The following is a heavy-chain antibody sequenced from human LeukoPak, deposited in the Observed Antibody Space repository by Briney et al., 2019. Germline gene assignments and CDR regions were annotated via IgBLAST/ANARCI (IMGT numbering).Heavy chain of an antibody. CDR3: ARGAYFYGSGINWFDP. CDR1: GGSFSSGGYS. V-gene: IGHV4-30-4*07. CDR2: IYYSGGT. J-gene: IGHJ5*02. Sequence: SQTLSLTCAVSGGSFSSGGYSWSWIRQPPGKGLEWIGYIYYSGGTYYNPSLKSRVTISLDTSKNHFSLKLSSVTAADTAVYYCARGAYFYGSGINWFDPWGQGTLITVSS. D-gene: IGHD3-10*01.